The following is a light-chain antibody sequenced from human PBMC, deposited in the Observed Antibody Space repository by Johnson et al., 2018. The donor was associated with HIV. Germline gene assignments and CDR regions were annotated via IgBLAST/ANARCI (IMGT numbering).Light chain of an antibody. Sequence: QSVLTQPPSVSAAPGQKVTISCSGSSSNIGNNYVSWYQQLPGTAPKLLIYENNKRPSGIPDRFSGSKSGTSATLGITGIQTGDEADYYCGTWYRGLNAGGVFGTGTKVTVL. CDR2: ENN. J-gene: IGLJ1*01. CDR1: SSNIGNNY. V-gene: IGLV1-51*01. CDR3: GTWYRGLNAGGV.